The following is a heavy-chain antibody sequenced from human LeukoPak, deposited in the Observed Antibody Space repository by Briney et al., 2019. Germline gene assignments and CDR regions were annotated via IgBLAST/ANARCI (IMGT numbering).Heavy chain of an antibody. D-gene: IGHD2-2*01. J-gene: IGHJ4*02. V-gene: IGHV3-7*01. CDR1: GYTFSDYW. CDR3: RRGHYDDYA. CDR2: VKKDGYEK. Sequence: PGGSLRLSCAASGYTFSDYWMSWVRQAPGKGLEWLASVKKDGYEKYYVDSVKGRFTISRDNSKNSMYFQMNSLRAEDTAGYYFRRGHYDDYARGQGILVTVSS.